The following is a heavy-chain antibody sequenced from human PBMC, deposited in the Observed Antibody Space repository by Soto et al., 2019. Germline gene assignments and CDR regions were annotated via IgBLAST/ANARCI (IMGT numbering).Heavy chain of an antibody. CDR2: IYYSGST. D-gene: IGHD3-9*01. V-gene: IGHV4-59*08. CDR1: GGSISSYY. CDR3: ARHYKYYDILTGRYYYYYMDV. Sequence: SETLSLTCTVSGGSISSYYWSWIRQPPGKGLEWIGYIYYSGSTNYNPSLKSRVTISVDTSKNQFSLKLSSVTAADTAVYYCARHYKYYDILTGRYYYYYMDVWGKGTTVTVSS. J-gene: IGHJ6*03.